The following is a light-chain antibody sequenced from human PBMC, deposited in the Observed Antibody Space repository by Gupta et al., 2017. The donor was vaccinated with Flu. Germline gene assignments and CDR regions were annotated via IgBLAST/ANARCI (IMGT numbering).Light chain of an antibody. Sequence: RIPFSCSGSISNIENDYVSWYQQFPGTDPRLIMVYEHRRPSGIPNRFSGSKSGTSATPGIXGXQTGDEXDDYCGKWDACIRAIVFGGGTKLTVL. J-gene: IGLJ2*01. CDR3: GKWDACIRAIV. CDR1: ISNIENDY. CDR2: YEH. V-gene: IGLV1-51*01.